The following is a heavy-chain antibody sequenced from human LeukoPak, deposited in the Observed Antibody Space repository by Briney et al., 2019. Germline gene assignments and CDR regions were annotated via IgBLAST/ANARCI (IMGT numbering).Heavy chain of an antibody. CDR3: AKEPYSYGSVGLDY. CDR2: ISYDGSNK. V-gene: IGHV3-30*18. D-gene: IGHD5-18*01. J-gene: IGHJ4*02. Sequence: GGSLRLSCAASGFTFSSYGMHWVRQALGKGLEWVAVISYDGSNKYYADSVKGRFTISGDNSKNTLYLQMNSLRAEDTAVYYCAKEPYSYGSVGLDYWGQGTLVTVSS. CDR1: GFTFSSYG.